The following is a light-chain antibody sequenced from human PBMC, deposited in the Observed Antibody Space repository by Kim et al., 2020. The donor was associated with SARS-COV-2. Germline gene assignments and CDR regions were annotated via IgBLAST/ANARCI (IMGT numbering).Light chain of an antibody. V-gene: IGLV1-47*01. CDR2: RNN. J-gene: IGLJ2*01. CDR3: AAWDDSLSGGV. Sequence: GQRVTISCSGSSSNIGSNYVYWYQQLPGTAPKLLIYRNNQRPSGVPDRFSGSKSGTSASLAISGLRSGDEADYYCAAWDDSLSGGVFGGGTQLTVL. CDR1: SSNIGSNY.